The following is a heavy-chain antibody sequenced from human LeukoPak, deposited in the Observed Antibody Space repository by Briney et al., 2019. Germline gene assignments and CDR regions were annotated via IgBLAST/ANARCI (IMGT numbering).Heavy chain of an antibody. CDR2: IYYSGST. D-gene: IGHD4-23*01. CDR3: ARAGTVVPTDY. CDR1: GGSISSGDYY. J-gene: IGHJ4*02. V-gene: IGHV4-30-4*08. Sequence: PSETLSLTCTVSGGSISSGDYYWSWIRQPPGKGLEWIGYIYYSGSTYYNPSLKSRVTISVDTSKNQFSLKLSSVTAADTAVYFCARAGTVVPTDYWGQGTLVTVSS.